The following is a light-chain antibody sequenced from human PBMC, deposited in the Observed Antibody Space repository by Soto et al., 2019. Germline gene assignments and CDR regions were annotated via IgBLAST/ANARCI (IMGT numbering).Light chain of an antibody. V-gene: IGLV2-8*01. CDR2: EVS. CDR1: SSDVGGYNY. J-gene: IGLJ1*01. Sequence: QSALTQPPSASGSPGQSVTISCTGTSSDVGGYNYVSWYQQHPGKAPKLMISEVSKRPSGVPDRFSGSKSDNTASLTISGLQAEDEADYYCCSYAGSYTLVFGTGTKLTVL. CDR3: CSYAGSYTLV.